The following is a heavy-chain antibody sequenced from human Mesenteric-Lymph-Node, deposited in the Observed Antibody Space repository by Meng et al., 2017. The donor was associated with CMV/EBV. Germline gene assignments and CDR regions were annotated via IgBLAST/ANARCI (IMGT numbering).Heavy chain of an antibody. J-gene: IGHJ6*02. CDR2: INPNSGGT. V-gene: IGHV1-2*02. CDR1: GYTFTGYY. D-gene: IGHD2-2*01. CDR3: ASPLGYCSSTSCSPYYYYGMDV. Sequence: ASVKVSCKASGYTFTGYYVHWVRQAPGQGLEWMGWINPNSGGTNYAQKFQGRVTMTRDTSISTAYMELSRLRSDDTAVYYCASPLGYCSSTSCSPYYYYGMDVWGQGTTVTVSS.